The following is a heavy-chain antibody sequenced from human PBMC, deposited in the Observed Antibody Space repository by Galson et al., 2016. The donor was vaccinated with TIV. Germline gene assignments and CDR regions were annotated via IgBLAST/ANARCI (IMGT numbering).Heavy chain of an antibody. Sequence: SLRLSCAASGFNFNSHGMHWVRQAPGKGLEWVAVIWYDGSNRYYADSVKGRFTISRDNSKSTLFLQMSSLRADDTAIYYCARGWSVREGGYSKYAAGVLLDFWGQGTLVTVSS. V-gene: IGHV3-33*01. CDR2: IWYDGSNR. CDR3: ARGWSVREGGYSKYAAGVLLDF. J-gene: IGHJ4*02. CDR1: GFNFNSHG. D-gene: IGHD4-11*01.